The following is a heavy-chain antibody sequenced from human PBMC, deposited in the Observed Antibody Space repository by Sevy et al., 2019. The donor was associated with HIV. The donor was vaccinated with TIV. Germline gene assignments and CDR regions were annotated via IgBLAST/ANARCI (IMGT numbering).Heavy chain of an antibody. Sequence: ASVKVYCKASGYTFTDYYLHWVRQAPGQGLEWMTYINPNTGVKNYAQKFRGRVTMTTDTSINTVYMELTRLTSDDTAVYFCARGRVIFDYRGQGTLVTVSS. CDR1: GYTFTDYY. J-gene: IGHJ4*02. CDR3: ARGRVIFDY. V-gene: IGHV1-2*02. CDR2: INPNTGVK.